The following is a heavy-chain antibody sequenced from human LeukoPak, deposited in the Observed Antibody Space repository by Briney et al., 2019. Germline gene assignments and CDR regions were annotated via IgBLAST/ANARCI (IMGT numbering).Heavy chain of an antibody. D-gene: IGHD6-13*01. V-gene: IGHV3-15*07. Sequence: PGGSLRLSCAASGFTFSSAWMNWVRQAPGKGLEWVGRIKSKTDGGTTDYAAPVKGRFTISRDDSKNTLYLQMNSLKTEDTAVYYCTTESTTGYSSSWYPLNYWGQGTLVTVSS. CDR3: TTESTTGYSSSWYPLNY. J-gene: IGHJ4*02. CDR1: GFTFSSAW. CDR2: IKSKTDGGTT.